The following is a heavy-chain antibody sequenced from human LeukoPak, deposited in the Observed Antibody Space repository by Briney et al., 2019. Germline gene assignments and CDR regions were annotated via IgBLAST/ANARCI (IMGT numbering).Heavy chain of an antibody. CDR2: ISWNSDTM. Sequence: GGSLRLSCAGSGFTFEDYAMHWVRLAPGQGLEWVSGISWNSDTMGYADSVKGRFTIFRDNAKKAVYLQMNNLRSEDTALYYCAPIAMLDYKGHWGQGTLVIVSS. CDR3: APIAMLDYKGH. V-gene: IGHV3-9*01. CDR1: GFTFEDYA. D-gene: IGHD3-10*01. J-gene: IGHJ4*02.